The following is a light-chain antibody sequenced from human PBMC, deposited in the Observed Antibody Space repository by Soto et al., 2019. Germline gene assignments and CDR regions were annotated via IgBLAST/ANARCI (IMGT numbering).Light chain of an antibody. CDR1: QSITTY. J-gene: IGKJ1*01. CDR2: DAS. CDR3: QQRSYWWT. Sequence: ETVLTQSPATLSLSPGDRPTLSCRASQSITTYLAWYQQKTGQAPKLLFYDASNRATGIPARFSASGSGTDFTLTISSLEPEDSAVYYCQQRSYWWTFGQGAQVEIK. V-gene: IGKV3-11*01.